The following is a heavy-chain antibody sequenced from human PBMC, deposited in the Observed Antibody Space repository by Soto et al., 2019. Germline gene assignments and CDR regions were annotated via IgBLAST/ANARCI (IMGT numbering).Heavy chain of an antibody. D-gene: IGHD3-3*01. CDR2: MSGSGDDA. J-gene: IGHJ4*02. CDR1: GFTFSNYG. CDR3: AKKVTIYAVAPADY. V-gene: IGHV3-23*01. Sequence: EVHLLESGGGLVQPGGSLRLSCAASGFTFSNYGMSWVRQAPGKGLEWVSVMSGSGDDAYYADSVKGRFTISRDNSKNTLYLQMNSLRAEDTAVYFCAKKVTIYAVAPADYWGQGTQVAVSS.